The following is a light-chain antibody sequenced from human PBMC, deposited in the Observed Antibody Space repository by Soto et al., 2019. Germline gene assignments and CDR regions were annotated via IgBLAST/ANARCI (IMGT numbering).Light chain of an antibody. J-gene: IGKJ1*01. CDR3: QQYNSFWT. CDR1: QDISNY. CDR2: KAS. V-gene: IGKV1-5*03. Sequence: DIQMTQSPSSLSASVVDRVTITCQASQDISNYLNWYQQKPGKAPKLLIHKASTLQSGVPSRFSGSGSGTEFTLTISSLQSDDFATYYCQQYNSFWTFGQGTKVDIK.